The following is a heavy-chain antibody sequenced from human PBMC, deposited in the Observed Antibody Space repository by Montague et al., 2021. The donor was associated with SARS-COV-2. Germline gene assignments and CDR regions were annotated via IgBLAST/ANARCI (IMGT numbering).Heavy chain of an antibody. CDR2: FSLGTDRM. D-gene: IGHD1-1*01. Sequence: SLRLSCAVSGFHFESYAMHWVRQAPGKDLEWVACFSLGTDRMDYADSVKGRFIVSRDKAQDTLYLQMSSLRPEDSAVYYCGKELAPGGMDFWGQGTTVTVSS. CDR1: GFHFESYA. CDR3: GKELAPGGMDF. V-gene: IGHV3-9*01. J-gene: IGHJ6*02.